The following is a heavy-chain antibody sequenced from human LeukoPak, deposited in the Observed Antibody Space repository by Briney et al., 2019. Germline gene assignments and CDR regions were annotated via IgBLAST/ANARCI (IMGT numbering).Heavy chain of an antibody. J-gene: IGHJ4*02. Sequence: ASVKVSCKASGYAVTSYGISWGRQAPGQGLEWRGWISAYNGNTNYAQKLQGRVTMTTDTSTSTAYMELRSLRSDDTAVYYCAIFPGIAVAGTSYWGQGTLVTVSS. CDR1: GYAVTSYG. D-gene: IGHD6-19*01. CDR3: AIFPGIAVAGTSY. V-gene: IGHV1-18*01. CDR2: ISAYNGNT.